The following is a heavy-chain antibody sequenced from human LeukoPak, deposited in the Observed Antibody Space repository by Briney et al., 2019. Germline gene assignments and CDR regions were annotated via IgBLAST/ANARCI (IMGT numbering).Heavy chain of an antibody. J-gene: IGHJ4*02. D-gene: IGHD3-10*01. CDR3: ARGSWFGGGDDY. Sequence: ASVKVSCKASGYSFTGHYMHWVRQAPGQGLEWMGWINPNSGGTNYAQKFQGRVTMTRDTSISTAYMELSRLRSDDTAVYYCARGSWFGGGDDYWGQGTLVTVSS. CDR1: GYSFTGHY. CDR2: INPNSGGT. V-gene: IGHV1-2*02.